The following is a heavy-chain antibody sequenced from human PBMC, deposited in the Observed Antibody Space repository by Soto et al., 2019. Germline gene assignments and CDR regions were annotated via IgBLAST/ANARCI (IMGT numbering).Heavy chain of an antibody. D-gene: IGHD4-17*01. CDR2: IYYSGST. V-gene: IGHV4-59*12. Sequence: SETLSLTCTVSGGSISSYYWSWIRQPPGKGLGWIGYIYYSGSTNYNPSLKSRVTISVDTSRNQFSLKLSSVTAADTAVYYCARGRRTAVTIDYWGQGTLVTVSS. CDR3: ARGRRTAVTIDY. CDR1: GGSISSYY. J-gene: IGHJ4*02.